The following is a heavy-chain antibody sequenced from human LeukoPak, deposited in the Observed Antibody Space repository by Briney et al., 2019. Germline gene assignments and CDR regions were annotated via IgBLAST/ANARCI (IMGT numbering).Heavy chain of an antibody. J-gene: IGHJ5*02. D-gene: IGHD3-3*01. CDR1: GYSFTSYW. CDR3: ARLSNNFWSGYAWFDP. Sequence: GESLKISCKGSGYSFTSYWIGWVRQMPGKGLEWMGIIYPGDSETIYSPSFQGQVTISADKSITTAYLQWSSLKASDTAMYYCARLSNNFWSGYAWFDPWGQGSLVTVSS. V-gene: IGHV5-51*01. CDR2: IYPGDSET.